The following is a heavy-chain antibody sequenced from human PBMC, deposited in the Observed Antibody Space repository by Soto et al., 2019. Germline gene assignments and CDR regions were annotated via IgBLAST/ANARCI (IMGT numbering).Heavy chain of an antibody. J-gene: IGHJ4*02. V-gene: IGHV3-9*01. Sequence: EAQLVESGGGLVQPGRSLRLSCVASGFTFDDYAIHWVRQAPGKGLEWVSGISWNGAATGYADSVTGRFTISRDNAKKSLYLQIIRLRTAYTARYLCTNLPLYASGTDCWGQGTLVTVSS. CDR2: ISWNGAAT. D-gene: IGHD3-10*01. CDR1: GFTFDDYA. CDR3: TNLPLYASGTDC.